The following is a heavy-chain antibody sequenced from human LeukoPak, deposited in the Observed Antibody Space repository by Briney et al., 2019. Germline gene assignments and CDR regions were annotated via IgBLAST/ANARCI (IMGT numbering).Heavy chain of an antibody. J-gene: IGHJ4*02. V-gene: IGHV4-59*01. Sequence: SETLSLTCTVSGDSISNYYWSWIRQPPGKGLEWIGYNYYSESTNYNPSLKSRVTISADTSKSQFSLILRSVTAEDTGIYYCARGRCRNSGCRPYFDYWGQGTQVTVSS. D-gene: IGHD3-22*01. CDR3: ARGRCRNSGCRPYFDY. CDR2: NYYSEST. CDR1: GDSISNYY.